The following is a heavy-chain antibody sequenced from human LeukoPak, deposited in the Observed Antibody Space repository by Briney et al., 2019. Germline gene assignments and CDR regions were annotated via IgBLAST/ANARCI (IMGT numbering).Heavy chain of an antibody. J-gene: IGHJ5*02. CDR3: AKDTTAPPYYDFWSGYYGSWFDP. CDR2: IRYDGSNK. Sequence: GGSLRLSCAASGFTFSSYGMHWVRQAPGKGLEWVAFIRYDGSNKYYADSVKGRFTISRDDSKNTLYLQMNSLRAEDTAVYYCAKDTTAPPYYDFWSGYYGSWFDPWGQGTLVTVSS. CDR1: GFTFSSYG. V-gene: IGHV3-30*02. D-gene: IGHD3-3*01.